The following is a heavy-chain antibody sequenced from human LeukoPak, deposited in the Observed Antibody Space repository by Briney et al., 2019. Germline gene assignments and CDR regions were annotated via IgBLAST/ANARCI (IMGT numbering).Heavy chain of an antibody. CDR1: GYTFTGYY. CDR3: ARARTYYYDSSGYYKWFDP. CDR2: INPNSGGT. V-gene: IGHV1-2*02. D-gene: IGHD3-22*01. J-gene: IGHJ5*02. Sequence: ASVKVSCKASGYTFTGYYMHWVRQAPGQGLEWMGWINPNSGGTNYAQKFQGRVTMTRDTSISTAYMELRSLRSDDTAVYYCARARTYYYDSSGYYKWFDPWGQGTLVTVSS.